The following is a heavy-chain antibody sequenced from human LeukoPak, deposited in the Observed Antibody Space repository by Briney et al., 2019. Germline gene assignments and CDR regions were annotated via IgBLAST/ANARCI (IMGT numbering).Heavy chain of an antibody. J-gene: IGHJ4*02. D-gene: IGHD7-27*01. Sequence: PSETLSLTCTISGGSVSDYYWSWIRQSPGKGLEWIGYIYHTGSTSYSPSLKSRVTISADTSQNQFSLKLGSVTAADTAVYYCASRKLGNDYWGQGTLVTVSS. V-gene: IGHV4-59*02. CDR1: GGSVSDYY. CDR3: ASRKLGNDY. CDR2: IYHTGST.